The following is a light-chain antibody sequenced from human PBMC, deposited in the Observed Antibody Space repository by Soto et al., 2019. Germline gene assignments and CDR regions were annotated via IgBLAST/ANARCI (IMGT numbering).Light chain of an antibody. J-gene: IGLJ1*01. CDR1: SSDGGGYNY. CDR2: VVS. Sequence: QSALTQPASVSGSPGQSITISCTVTSSDGGGYNYVSWYQQHPDKAPKLMIYVVSNRPSGVSNRFSGSKSGNTASLTISGLQAEDEADYYCSSYTSSDTPYVFGTGTKLTVL. V-gene: IGLV2-14*01. CDR3: SSYTSSDTPYV.